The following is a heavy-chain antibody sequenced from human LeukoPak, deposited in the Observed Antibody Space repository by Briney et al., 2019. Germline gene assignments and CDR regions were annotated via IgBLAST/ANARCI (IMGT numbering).Heavy chain of an antibody. CDR2: ISSSGSTI. CDR3: AKFPPELRGLDY. Sequence: GGSLRLSCAASGFTFSSYEMNCVRQAPGKGLEWVSYISSSGSTICYAVSVKGRFTISRDNSKNTLYLQMNSLRAEDTAVYYCAKFPPELRGLDYWGQGTLVTVSS. J-gene: IGHJ4*02. V-gene: IGHV3-48*03. CDR1: GFTFSSYE. D-gene: IGHD1-7*01.